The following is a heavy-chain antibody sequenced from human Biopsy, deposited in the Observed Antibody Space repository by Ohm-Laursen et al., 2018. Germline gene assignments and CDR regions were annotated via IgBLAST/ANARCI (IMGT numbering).Heavy chain of an antibody. V-gene: IGHV1-18*01. J-gene: IGHJ6*02. D-gene: IGHD3-10*01. CDR1: GYMFYSYG. CDR3: ARDRHHAAGSYAGMDV. Sequence: ASVKVSCKASGYMFYSYGVSWVRLAPGQGPEWMGWISGYNGNTNYPQSLQGRVTLTTDASSSTAYMELRGLRSDDTVVYYCARDRHHAAGSYAGMDVWGQGTTVTVSS. CDR2: ISGYNGNT.